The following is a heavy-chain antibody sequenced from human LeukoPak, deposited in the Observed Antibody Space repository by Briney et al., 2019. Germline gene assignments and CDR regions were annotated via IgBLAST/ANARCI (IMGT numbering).Heavy chain of an antibody. CDR1: GYTFTNFD. V-gene: IGHV1-8*03. CDR3: ARAPSCNYNRYYYYYVDV. Sequence: ASVKVSCKTCGYTFTNFDINWVRQASGHGLEWMGWMNPNSGNTGYAQKFQGRVTITRNTSISTAYMELSSLRSEDTAVYYCARAPSCNYNRYYYYYVDVWGRGTTVTVSS. J-gene: IGHJ6*03. D-gene: IGHD4-11*01. CDR2: MNPNSGNT.